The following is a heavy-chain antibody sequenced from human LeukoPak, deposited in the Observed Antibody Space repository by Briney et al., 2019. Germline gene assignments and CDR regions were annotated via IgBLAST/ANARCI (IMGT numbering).Heavy chain of an antibody. J-gene: IGHJ4*02. CDR1: GGSFSGYY. CDR3: AILVGATLDY. CDR2: INHSGST. D-gene: IGHD1-26*01. Sequence: KPSETLSLTCAVYGGSFSGYYWSWIRQPPGKGLEWIGEINHSGSTNYNPSLKSRVTISVDTSKNQFSLKLSSVTAADTAVYYCAILVGATLDYWGQGTLVTVSS. V-gene: IGHV4-34*01.